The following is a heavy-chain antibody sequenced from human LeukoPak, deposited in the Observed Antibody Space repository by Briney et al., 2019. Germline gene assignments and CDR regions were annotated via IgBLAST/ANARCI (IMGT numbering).Heavy chain of an antibody. CDR2: IIPIFGTA. D-gene: IGHD1-7*01. Sequence: SVKVSCKASGGTFSSYAISWVRQAPGQGLEWMGRIIPIFGTANYAQKFQGRVTITTDESTSTAYMGLSSLRSEDTAVYYCARGLELMISYYYYYMDVWGKGTTVTVSS. V-gene: IGHV1-69*05. CDR3: ARGLELMISYYYYYMDV. CDR1: GGTFSSYA. J-gene: IGHJ6*03.